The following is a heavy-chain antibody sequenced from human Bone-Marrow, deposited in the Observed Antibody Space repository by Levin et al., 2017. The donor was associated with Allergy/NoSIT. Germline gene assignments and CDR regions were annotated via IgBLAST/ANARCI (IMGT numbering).Heavy chain of an antibody. D-gene: IGHD6-19*01. CDR1: GGSISSSDYY. J-gene: IGHJ3*02. CDR3: ARTPVAGPSGAFDI. V-gene: IGHV4-39*01. CDR2: IFFSGNT. Sequence: SETLSLTCTVSGGSISSSDYYWGWIRQSPGKGLEWIGNIFFSGNTYYKPSLKSRVTMSVDTSKNQFFLKVSSVTAAYTAVYFCARTPVAGPSGAFDIWGQGTMVPVSS.